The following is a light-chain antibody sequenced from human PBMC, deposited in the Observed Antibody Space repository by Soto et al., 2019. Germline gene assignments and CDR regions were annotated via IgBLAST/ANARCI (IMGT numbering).Light chain of an antibody. V-gene: IGLV2-8*01. Sequence: QSALTQPPSASGSPGQSVTISCTGNSGDIGGYNYVSWYQQHPGKAPKLMIYDVTKRPSGVPDRFSGSKSGNTAFLTVSGLQAEDETDYYCSSYGGNNNLVFGGGTKLTVL. CDR2: DVT. CDR3: SSYGGNNNLV. CDR1: SGDIGGYNY. J-gene: IGLJ3*02.